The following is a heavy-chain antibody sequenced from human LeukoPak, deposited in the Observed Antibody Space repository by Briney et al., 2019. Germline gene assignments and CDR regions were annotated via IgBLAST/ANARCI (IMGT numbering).Heavy chain of an antibody. CDR2: ISGSGGST. D-gene: IGHD3-22*01. V-gene: IGHV3-23*01. J-gene: IGHJ4*02. CDR1: GFTFSSYA. Sequence: GGSLRLSCAASGFTFSSYAMSWVRQAPGKGLEWVSAISGSGGSTYYADSVKGRFTISRDNSKNTLYLQMNSLRAEDTAVYYCARDHPYYYDSSGYYHDYWGQGTLVTVSS. CDR3: ARDHPYYYDSSGYYHDY.